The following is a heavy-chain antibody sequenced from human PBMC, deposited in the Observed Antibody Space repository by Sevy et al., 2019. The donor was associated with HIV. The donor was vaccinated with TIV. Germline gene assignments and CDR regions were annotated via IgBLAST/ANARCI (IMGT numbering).Heavy chain of an antibody. CDR2: ISRSGTTI. CDR3: ARGPGYYDSGSWLDP. J-gene: IGHJ5*02. D-gene: IGHD3-9*01. V-gene: IGHV3-48*03. CDR1: GFTLPDYE. Sequence: GGSLRLSCVASGFTLPDYEMNWVRQAPGKGLEWVASISRSGTTIYYAASLKGRFTISRDSAKNSVYLQMNSLRAEDTGFYFCARGPGYYDSGSWLDPWGQGTLVTVSS.